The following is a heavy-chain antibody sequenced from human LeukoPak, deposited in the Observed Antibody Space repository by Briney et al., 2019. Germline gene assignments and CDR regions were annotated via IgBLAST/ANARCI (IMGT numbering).Heavy chain of an antibody. D-gene: IGHD6-13*01. CDR3: ARGYSSSWSWSY. CDR1: GYTFTSYA. J-gene: IGHJ4*02. V-gene: IGHV1-3*04. CDR2: INTDNGNT. Sequence: ASVKVSCKASGYTFTSYAVHWVRQAPGQRLEWMGWINTDNGNTKYSQKFQGRVTITRDISARTAYMEMSSLRSEDTAVYYCARGYSSSWSWSYWGQGTLVTVSS.